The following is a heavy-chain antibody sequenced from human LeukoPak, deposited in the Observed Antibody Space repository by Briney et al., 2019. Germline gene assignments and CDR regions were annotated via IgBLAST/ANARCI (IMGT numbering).Heavy chain of an antibody. Sequence: GGSLRLSCAASGFSISTSDMTWVRQTPEKGLEWVSSISRTGTTYYADSVRGRFTISRDNSKNTLYLQMNSLRAEDTAIYYCAKNGDRGAYCTGGTCYPYFYYYMDVWGKGTTVTI. CDR3: AKNGDRGAYCTGGTCYPYFYYYMDV. J-gene: IGHJ6*03. V-gene: IGHV3-23*01. D-gene: IGHD2-15*01. CDR1: GFSISTSD. CDR2: ISRTGTT.